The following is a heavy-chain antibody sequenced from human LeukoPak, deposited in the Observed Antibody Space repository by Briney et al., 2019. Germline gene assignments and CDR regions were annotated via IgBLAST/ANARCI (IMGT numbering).Heavy chain of an antibody. D-gene: IGHD2-21*02. CDR1: GFIFSNYW. Sequence: GGFLRLSCAASGFIFSNYWMSWVRQAPGKGLEGVANIKKDGSEKYYVDSVKGRFTISRDNARNSLYLQMNSLRAEDTAVYYCARAHVTGVDAFDIWGQGTMVTVSS. CDR2: IKKDGSEK. J-gene: IGHJ3*02. V-gene: IGHV3-7*01. CDR3: ARAHVTGVDAFDI.